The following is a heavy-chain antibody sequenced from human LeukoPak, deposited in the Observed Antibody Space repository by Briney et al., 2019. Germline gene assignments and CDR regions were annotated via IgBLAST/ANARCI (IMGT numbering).Heavy chain of an antibody. Sequence: GGSLRLSCAASGFSVSRYAMSWVRQAPGKGLEWVSYISSSGSTIYYADSVKGRFTISRDNAKNSLYLQMNSLRAEDTAVYYCALEMATITGPFDYWGQGTLVTVSS. J-gene: IGHJ4*02. D-gene: IGHD5-24*01. CDR1: GFSVSRYA. V-gene: IGHV3-48*03. CDR3: ALEMATITGPFDY. CDR2: ISSSGSTI.